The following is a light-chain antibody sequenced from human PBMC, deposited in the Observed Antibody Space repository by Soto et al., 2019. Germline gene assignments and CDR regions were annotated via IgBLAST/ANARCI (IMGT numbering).Light chain of an antibody. V-gene: IGKV3-15*01. CDR1: QSVSSN. CDR3: QQYNIWPPT. J-gene: IGKJ4*01. Sequence: EIVMTQSPATLSVSPGERATLSCGASQSVSSNLAWYQQKPGQAPRLLIYGASARATGIPARFSGSGSGTEFTLTISSLQSEDFAVYFCQQYNIWPPTFGGGTKVEIK. CDR2: GAS.